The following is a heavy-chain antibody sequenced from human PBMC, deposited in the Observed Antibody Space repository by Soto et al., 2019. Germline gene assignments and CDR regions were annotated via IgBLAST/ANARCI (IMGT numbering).Heavy chain of an antibody. Sequence: ASVKVSCKASGYTFTSYDINWVRQATGQGLEWMGWMNPNSGNTGYAQKFQGRVTMTRNTSISTAYMELSSLRSEDTAVYYCARALGHYGSGSPFDPCGQGTLVTVYS. CDR2: MNPNSGNT. D-gene: IGHD3-10*01. J-gene: IGHJ5*02. V-gene: IGHV1-8*01. CDR1: GYTFTSYD. CDR3: ARALGHYGSGSPFDP.